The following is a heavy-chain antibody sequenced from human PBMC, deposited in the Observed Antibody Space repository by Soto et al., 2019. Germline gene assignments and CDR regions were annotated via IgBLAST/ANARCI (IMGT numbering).Heavy chain of an antibody. CDR3: ATVCGGDCHNGMDV. J-gene: IGHJ6*02. Sequence: QVQLQESGPGLVKPSQTLSLTCTVSGGSISSGGYYWSWIRQHPVKALEWIGYIYYSGSTYYNPSLKSRVTISLDTSKNQFSLKLSSVTAADTAVYSCATVCGGDCHNGMDVWGQGTTVTVSS. CDR1: GGSISSGGYY. D-gene: IGHD2-21*02. CDR2: IYYSGST. V-gene: IGHV4-31*03.